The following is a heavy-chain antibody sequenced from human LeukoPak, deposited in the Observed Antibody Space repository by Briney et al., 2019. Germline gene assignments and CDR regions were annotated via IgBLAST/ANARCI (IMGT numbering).Heavy chain of an antibody. J-gene: IGHJ4*02. CDR3: ARSGHGSYPPPVYFDY. CDR2: IIPILGIA. V-gene: IGHV1-69*04. Sequence: GASVKVSCKASGGTFSSYAISWVRQAPGQGLEWMGRIIPILGIANYAQKFQGRVTITADKSTSTAYMELSSLRSEDTAVYYCARSGHGSYPPPVYFDYWGQGTLVTVSS. CDR1: GGTFSSYA. D-gene: IGHD1-26*01.